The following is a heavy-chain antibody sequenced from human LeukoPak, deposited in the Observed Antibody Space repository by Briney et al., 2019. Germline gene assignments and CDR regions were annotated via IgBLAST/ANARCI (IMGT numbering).Heavy chain of an antibody. CDR3: AKIPAGVGATVYFDY. D-gene: IGHD1-26*01. CDR1: GFTFSTYG. V-gene: IGHV3-30*02. CDR2: IRYVGINK. J-gene: IGHJ4*02. Sequence: PGGSLRLSCAASGFTFSTYGMHWVRQAPGKGLEWVSFIRYVGINKYYADSVKGRFTISRDNSKNTLYLQMNSLRAEDTAVYYCAKIPAGVGATVYFDYWGQGTLVTVSS.